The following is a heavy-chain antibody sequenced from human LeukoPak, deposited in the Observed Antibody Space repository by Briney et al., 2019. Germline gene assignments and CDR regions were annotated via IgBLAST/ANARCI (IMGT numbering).Heavy chain of an antibody. CDR2: IRYDGSNK. CDR3: AKRKLRIAAAGSDSGAFDY. V-gene: IGHV3-30*02. CDR1: GFTFSSYG. D-gene: IGHD6-13*01. Sequence: GGSLRLSCAASGFTFSSYGMHWVRQAPGKGLEWVAFIRYDGSNKYYADSVKGRFTISRDNSKNTLYLQMDSLRAEDTAVYYCAKRKLRIAAAGSDSGAFDYWGQGTLVTVSS. J-gene: IGHJ4*02.